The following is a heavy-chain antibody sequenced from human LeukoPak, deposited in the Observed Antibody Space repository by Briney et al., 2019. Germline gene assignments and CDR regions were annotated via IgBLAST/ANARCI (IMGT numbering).Heavy chain of an antibody. J-gene: IGHJ4*02. D-gene: IGHD6-19*01. V-gene: IGHV3-23*01. CDR1: GFTFSSYA. CDR2: ISGSGGST. Sequence: GGSLRLSCAASGFTFSSYAMSWVRQAPGGGLEWVSAISGSGGSTYYADSVKGRFTISRDNSKNTLYLQMNSLRAEDTVVYYCAKGRVADPSYSFDYWGQGTLVTVSS. CDR3: AKGRVADPSYSFDY.